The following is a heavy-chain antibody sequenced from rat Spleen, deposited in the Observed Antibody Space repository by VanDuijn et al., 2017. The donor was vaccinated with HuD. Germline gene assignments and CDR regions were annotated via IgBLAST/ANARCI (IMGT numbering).Heavy chain of an antibody. CDR1: GFTFSNYY. D-gene: IGHD1-2*01. J-gene: IGHJ1*01. CDR2: ISISGDDT. CDR3: ARRGDYYNTYIYWYFDF. V-gene: IGHV5-25*01. Sequence: EVQLVESGGGLVQPGRSMKLSCAASGFTFSNYYMAWVRQAPTKGLEWVASISISGDDTYYSDSVKGRFTISRDNANSSLYLQMNSLKSEDTATYYCARRGDYYNTYIYWYFDFWGPGSMVTVSS.